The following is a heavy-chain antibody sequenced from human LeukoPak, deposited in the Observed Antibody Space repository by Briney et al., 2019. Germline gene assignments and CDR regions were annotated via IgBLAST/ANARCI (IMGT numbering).Heavy chain of an antibody. V-gene: IGHV3-74*01. CDR3: ALDLQYSGTYGTFEM. J-gene: IGHJ3*02. CDR2: IKNEGRET. D-gene: IGHD1-26*01. CDR1: GFTFGNHW. Sequence: PGGSLRLSCAASGFTFGNHWIHWVRQAPGKGLVWVSRIKNEGRETSYADSVRGRFTISRDNARSTLYLQMNRLTADDTAVYYCALDLQYSGTYGTFEMSGQGTMVTVSS.